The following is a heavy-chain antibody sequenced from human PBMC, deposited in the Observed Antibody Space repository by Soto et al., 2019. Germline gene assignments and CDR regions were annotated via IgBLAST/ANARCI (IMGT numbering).Heavy chain of an antibody. CDR3: ARAAAWYYDDY. CDR1: RGSISSYY. Sequence: QVQLQESGPGLVKPSETLSLTCTVSRGSISSYYWSWIRQPPGKGLECIEYIYYSGSTNYNPSLQGRVNRSVDTSENQSSLKLSSVTAADTAVYYCARAAAWYYDDYWGQGNRVTVSS. J-gene: IGHJ4*02. D-gene: IGHD2-8*02. CDR2: IYYSGST. V-gene: IGHV4-59*01.